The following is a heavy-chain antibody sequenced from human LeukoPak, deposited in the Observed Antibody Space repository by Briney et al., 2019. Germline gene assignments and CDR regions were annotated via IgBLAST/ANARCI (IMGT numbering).Heavy chain of an antibody. V-gene: IGHV1-3*01. Sequence: ASVKVSCKASGYTFTSYAMHWVRQAPGQRLEWMGWINAGNGNTKYSQKFQGRVTITRDTSASTAYMELSSLRSEDTAVYYCARERGYSGYETDYWGQGTLVTVSS. D-gene: IGHD5-12*01. J-gene: IGHJ4*02. CDR2: INAGNGNT. CDR1: GYTFTSYA. CDR3: ARERGYSGYETDY.